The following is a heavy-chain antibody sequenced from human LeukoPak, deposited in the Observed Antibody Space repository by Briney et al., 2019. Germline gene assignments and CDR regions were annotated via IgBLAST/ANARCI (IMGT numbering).Heavy chain of an antibody. CDR1: GDSVSSNSSA. CDR2: TYYRSKWYN. Sequence: SQTLSLTCAISGDSVSSNSSAWNWIRQSPSRGLEWLGRTYYRSKWYNDYAVSVKSRITINPDTSKNQFSLQLNSVTPEDTAVYYCARGPFYGSGSYYSPNWFDPWGQGTLVTVSS. D-gene: IGHD3-10*01. CDR3: ARGPFYGSGSYYSPNWFDP. V-gene: IGHV6-1*01. J-gene: IGHJ5*02.